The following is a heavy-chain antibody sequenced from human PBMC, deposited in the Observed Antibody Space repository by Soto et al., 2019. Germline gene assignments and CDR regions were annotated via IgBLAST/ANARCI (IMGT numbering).Heavy chain of an antibody. CDR1: GFTFSSYA. V-gene: IGHV3-23*01. J-gene: IGHJ3*02. CDR3: AKGRAARRDAFDI. Sequence: EVQLLESGGGLVQPGGSLRLSCAASGFTFSSYAMSWVRQAPGKGLEWVSAISGSGGSTYYADAVKGRFTISRDNSKNTLYLQMNSLRAEDTAVYYCAKGRAARRDAFDIWGQGTMVTVSS. CDR2: ISGSGGST. D-gene: IGHD6-6*01.